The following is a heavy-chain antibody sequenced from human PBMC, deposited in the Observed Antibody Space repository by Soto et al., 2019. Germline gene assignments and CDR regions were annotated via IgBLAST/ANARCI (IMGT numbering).Heavy chain of an antibody. D-gene: IGHD4-17*01. Sequence: SETLSLTCTVSGGSISNNYWSWTRQSPGKGLEWIGYIYDSGSTNYSPSLKSRVTISVDKSKNQFSLELRSVTAADTAVYYCARGSYGDHYWGQVILVTVSS. J-gene: IGHJ4*02. CDR2: IYDSGST. V-gene: IGHV4-59*01. CDR3: ARGSYGDHY. CDR1: GGSISNNY.